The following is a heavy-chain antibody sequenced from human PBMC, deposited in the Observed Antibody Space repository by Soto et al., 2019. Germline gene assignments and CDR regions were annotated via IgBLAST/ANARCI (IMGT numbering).Heavy chain of an antibody. Sequence: ASVKVSCKASGYPFPSYYINWVRQATGQGLEWRGWMNPTSGNTGYAQKFQGRVTMTRNTSISTASMELSSLRSEDTAVYYCARDEQQLVFGYWGQGTLVTVSS. CDR1: GYPFPSYY. D-gene: IGHD6-13*01. V-gene: IGHV1-8*01. CDR3: ARDEQQLVFGY. CDR2: MNPTSGNT. J-gene: IGHJ4*02.